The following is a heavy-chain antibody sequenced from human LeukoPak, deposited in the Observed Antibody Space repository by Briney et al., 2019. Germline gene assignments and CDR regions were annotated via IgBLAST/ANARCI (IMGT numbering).Heavy chain of an antibody. CDR2: LDPEDGET. CDR1: GYTLTELS. CDR3: ATWEGTVTTRWFDP. Sequence: ASVKVSCKVSGYTLTELSMHWVRQAPGKGLEWMGGLDPEDGETIYAQKFQGRVTMTEDTSTDTAYMELSSLRSEDTAVYYCATWEGTVTTRWFDPWGQGTLVTVSS. D-gene: IGHD4-17*01. V-gene: IGHV1-24*01. J-gene: IGHJ5*02.